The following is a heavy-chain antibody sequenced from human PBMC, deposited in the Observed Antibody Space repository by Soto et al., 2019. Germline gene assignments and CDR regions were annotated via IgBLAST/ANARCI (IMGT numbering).Heavy chain of an antibody. V-gene: IGHV3-30*18. CDR1: GFTFSSYG. D-gene: IGHD6-6*01. J-gene: IGHJ6*03. Sequence: GGSLRLSCAASGFTFSSYGMHWVRQAPGKGLEWVAVISYDGSNKYYADSVKGRFTISRDNSKNTLYLQMNSLRAEDTAVYYCAKRGFKYSSSPGKGAYYYYYMDVWGKGTTVTVSS. CDR2: ISYDGSNK. CDR3: AKRGFKYSSSPGKGAYYYYYMDV.